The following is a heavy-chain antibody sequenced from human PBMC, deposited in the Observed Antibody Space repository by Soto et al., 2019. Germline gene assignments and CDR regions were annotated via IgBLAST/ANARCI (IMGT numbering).Heavy chain of an antibody. CDR2: INPSSGNT. V-gene: IGHV1-46*01. J-gene: IGHJ3*02. Sequence: ALVKVSCKASGYTFTSYYINWGRQAPGQGLEWMGIINPSSGNTSYAQKFQGRVTMTRDTSTSTVYMELSSLRSEDTAVYYCASEGPGPDAFDIWGQGTMVTVSS. CDR3: ASEGPGPDAFDI. CDR1: GYTFTSYY.